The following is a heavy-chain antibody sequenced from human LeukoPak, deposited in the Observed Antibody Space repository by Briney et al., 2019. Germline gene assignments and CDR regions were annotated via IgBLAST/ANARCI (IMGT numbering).Heavy chain of an antibody. V-gene: IGHV1-2*02. J-gene: IGHJ6*04. D-gene: IGHD2-2*01. CDR1: GYTFTAYY. CDR2: INPNSGGT. Sequence: GASVKVSCKASGYTFTAYYIHWVRQAPGQGLEWMGWINPNSGGTNYAQKFQGRVTLTRDTSITTAYMEPSRLRSDDTAVYYCAKARGLYCSSTSCYDCDVWGKGTTVTVSS. CDR3: AKARGLYCSSTSCYDCDV.